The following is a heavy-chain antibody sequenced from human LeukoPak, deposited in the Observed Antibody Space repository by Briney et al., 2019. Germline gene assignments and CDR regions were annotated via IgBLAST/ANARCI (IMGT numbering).Heavy chain of an antibody. Sequence: SQTLSLTCDISGDSVSINRATWNWIRQSPSGGLEWLGRTFYRTQWYTDYAVSVKSRITINPDTSKNAFSLHLNSVTPEDTAVYYCARGNYDIHGYFSYYFDYWGQGTLVTVSS. CDR1: GDSVSINRAT. CDR3: ARGNYDIHGYFSYYFDY. V-gene: IGHV6-1*01. CDR2: TFYRTQWYT. D-gene: IGHD3-22*01. J-gene: IGHJ4*02.